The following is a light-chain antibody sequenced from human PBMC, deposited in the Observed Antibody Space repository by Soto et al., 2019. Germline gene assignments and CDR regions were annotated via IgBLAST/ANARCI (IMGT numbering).Light chain of an antibody. Sequence: DIVLTQSPAYLPVTPGEPASISCTSSQSLLHSNSNTYLAWYLQKPGQSTQLMIYLGFSRAYGVPDRFSGSGSGTEFTLEISRVEAEDVGAYYCMQTLQTHPITFGQGTRLEIK. V-gene: IGKV2-28*01. J-gene: IGKJ5*01. CDR1: QSLLHSNSNTY. CDR3: MQTLQTHPIT. CDR2: LGF.